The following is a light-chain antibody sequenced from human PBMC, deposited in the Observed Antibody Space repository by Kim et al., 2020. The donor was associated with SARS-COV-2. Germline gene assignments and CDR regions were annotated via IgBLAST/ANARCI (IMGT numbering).Light chain of an antibody. CDR1: QGISNY. CDR2: AAS. Sequence: DIQMTQSPSSLSASVGDRVTITCRASQGISNYLAWYQQKPGKVPKLLIYAASTLQSGVPSRFSGSGSGTDFTLTISILQPEDVATYCCQMYNSAPRLTFGGGTKVEIK. J-gene: IGKJ4*01. CDR3: QMYNSAPRLT. V-gene: IGKV1-27*01.